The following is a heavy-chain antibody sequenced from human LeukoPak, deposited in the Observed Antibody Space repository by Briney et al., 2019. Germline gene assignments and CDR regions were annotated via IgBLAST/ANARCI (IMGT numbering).Heavy chain of an antibody. CDR2: IYYSGST. CDR3: AIVGYYDSSGYYHVFDY. Sequence: SETLSLTCTVSGGSISSYYWSWIRQPPGKGLEWIGYIYYSGSTNYNPSLKSRVTISVDTSKNQFSLKLSSVTAADTAVYYCAIVGYYDSSGYYHVFDYWGQGTLVTVSS. V-gene: IGHV4-59*08. J-gene: IGHJ4*02. CDR1: GGSISSYY. D-gene: IGHD3-22*01.